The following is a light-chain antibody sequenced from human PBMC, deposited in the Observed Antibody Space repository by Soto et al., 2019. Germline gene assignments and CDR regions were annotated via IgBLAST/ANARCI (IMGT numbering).Light chain of an antibody. CDR3: QQFINSPYMYI. CDR1: QDVGTNY. J-gene: IGKJ2*01. Sequence: EVVLTQSPGTLSLSPGEGATLSCRSSQDVGTNYLAWYQQKPGQAPRLLIFGASSRASGVPGRFSGIGSGTDFTLTISRLEPEDSAVYYCQQFINSPYMYIFGQGTKLEI. V-gene: IGKV3-20*01. CDR2: GAS.